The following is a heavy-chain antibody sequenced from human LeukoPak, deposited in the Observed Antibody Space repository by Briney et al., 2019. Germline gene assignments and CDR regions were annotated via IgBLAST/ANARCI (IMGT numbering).Heavy chain of an antibody. J-gene: IGHJ3*02. Sequence: SVKVSCKASGGTFSSYAISWVRQAPGQGLEWMGGIIPIFGTANYAQKFQGRVTITADESTSTAYMELSSLGSEDTAVYYCAMAEGYCSSTSCSTADAFDIWGQGTMVTVSS. CDR2: IIPIFGTA. CDR1: GGTFSSYA. D-gene: IGHD2-2*02. CDR3: AMAEGYCSSTSCSTADAFDI. V-gene: IGHV1-69*13.